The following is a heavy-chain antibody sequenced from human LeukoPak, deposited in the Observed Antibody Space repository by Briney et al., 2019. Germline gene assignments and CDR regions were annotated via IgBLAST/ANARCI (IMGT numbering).Heavy chain of an antibody. CDR2: IYYSGST. D-gene: IGHD4-17*01. J-gene: IGHJ4*02. Sequence: SETLSLTCTVSGGSISSYYWSWIRQPPGKGLEWLGNIYYSGSTNYKPSLKSRLTISLDTSKNQFSLKLSSVTAADTAVYYCARGYGYFDYWGRGTLVTVSS. V-gene: IGHV4-59*01. CDR1: GGSISSYY. CDR3: ARGYGYFDY.